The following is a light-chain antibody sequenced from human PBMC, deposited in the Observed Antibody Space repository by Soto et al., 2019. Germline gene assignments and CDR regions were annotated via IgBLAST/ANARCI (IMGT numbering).Light chain of an antibody. CDR1: SSDIGGYNY. CDR3: SSYGGNNDFVV. CDR2: EVN. J-gene: IGLJ2*01. V-gene: IGLV2-8*01. Sequence: QSVLTQPPSASGSPGQSVTISCTGTSSDIGGYNYVSWYQQHPGQAPKLTIYEVNKRPSGVPDRFSGSKSGNTASLTVSGLQAEDEADYYCSSYGGNNDFVVFGGGTKLTFL.